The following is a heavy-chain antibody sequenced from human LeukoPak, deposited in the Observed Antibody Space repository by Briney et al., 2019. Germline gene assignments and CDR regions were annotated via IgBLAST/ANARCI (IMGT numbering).Heavy chain of an antibody. CDR1: NGSIGSYY. V-gene: IGHV4-4*07. J-gene: IGHJ4*02. CDR2: IHRTGST. CDR3: ARDGARDDFVVVPAALDF. D-gene: IGHD2-2*01. Sequence: SETLSLTCTVSNGSIGSYYWTWIRQPAGKGLEWIGRIHRTGSTNYNPSLTSRVIMSVDTSKNQFSLRLTSLTAADTAVYYCARDGARDDFVVVPAALDFWGLGTLVTVSS.